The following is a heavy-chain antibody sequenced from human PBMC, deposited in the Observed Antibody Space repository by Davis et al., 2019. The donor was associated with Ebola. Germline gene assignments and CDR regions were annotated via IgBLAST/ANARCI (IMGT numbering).Heavy chain of an antibody. V-gene: IGHV3-7*03. CDR1: GFTFSSYW. CDR2: IKQDGSEK. CDR3: ARDRGGRDGFNWDC. D-gene: IGHD5-24*01. J-gene: IGHJ4*02. Sequence: GESLKISCAASGFTFSSYWMSWVRQAPGKGLEWVANIKQDGSEKYYVDSVKGRFTISRDNSKNTLYLQMNSLRAEDTAVYYCARDRGGRDGFNWDCWGQGTLVTVSS.